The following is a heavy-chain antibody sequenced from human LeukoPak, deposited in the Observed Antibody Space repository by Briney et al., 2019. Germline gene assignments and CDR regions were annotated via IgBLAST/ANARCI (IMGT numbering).Heavy chain of an antibody. Sequence: GGSLRLSCAASGFTVSSNYMSWVRQAPGKRLEWVSVIYSGGSTYYADSVKGRFTISRDNSKNTLYLQMNSLRAEDTAVYYCARVPYYYDSRAPFFQHWGQGTLVTVSS. D-gene: IGHD3-22*01. V-gene: IGHV3-53*05. CDR2: IYSGGST. J-gene: IGHJ1*01. CDR3: ARVPYYYDSRAPFFQH. CDR1: GFTVSSNY.